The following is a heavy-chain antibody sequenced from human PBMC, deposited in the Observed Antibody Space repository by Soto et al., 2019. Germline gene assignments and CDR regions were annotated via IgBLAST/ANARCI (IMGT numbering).Heavy chain of an antibody. V-gene: IGHV6-1*01. CDR3: VRLIGNSWLDF. J-gene: IGHJ5*01. CDR1: GDSVSTNTAT. CDR2: TYYRSRWYF. Sequence: PSQTLSLTCDISGDSVSTNTATWDWIRQSPSRGLEWLGRTYYRSRWYFDYAASVKSRITISPDISNNQVSLQLTSVTPDDTAIDYCVRLIGNSWLDFWGQGTLVTVSS. D-gene: IGHD3-22*01.